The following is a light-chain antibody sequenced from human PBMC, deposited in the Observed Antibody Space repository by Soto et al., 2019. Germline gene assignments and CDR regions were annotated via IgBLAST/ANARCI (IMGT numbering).Light chain of an antibody. Sequence: QSVLTQPPSVSGAPGQRVTISCTGSSSNIGAGYDVHWYQQLPGTAPKLLIYGNSNRPSGVPDRFSGSKSGISASLAITGPQADDEADYFCQSYDTMLSGPGVFGGGTKLTVL. CDR2: GNS. CDR1: SSNIGAGYD. V-gene: IGLV1-40*01. J-gene: IGLJ2*01. CDR3: QSYDTMLSGPGV.